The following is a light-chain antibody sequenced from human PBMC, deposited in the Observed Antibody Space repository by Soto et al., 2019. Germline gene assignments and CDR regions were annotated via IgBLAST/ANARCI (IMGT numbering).Light chain of an antibody. J-gene: IGKJ5*01. CDR3: QQSYSAPIT. CDR1: QSISDY. V-gene: IGKV1-39*01. CDR2: GAS. Sequence: DIQMTQSPFSLSASVGDRVSITCRASQSISDYLTWYQQKPGKAPKLLIYGASSLQGGVPSRFRGSGSGTDFTLTISSLQPEDFATYYCQQSYSAPITFGQGTRLEIK.